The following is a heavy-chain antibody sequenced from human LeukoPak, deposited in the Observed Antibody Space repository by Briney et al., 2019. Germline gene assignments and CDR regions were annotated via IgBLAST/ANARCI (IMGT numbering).Heavy chain of an antibody. J-gene: IGHJ6*03. CDR2: IYTSGST. CDR3: ARENLVMIFQPMDV. CDR1: GGSISSGSYY. D-gene: IGHD3-9*01. V-gene: IGHV4-61*02. Sequence: SQTLSLTCTVSGGSISSGSYYWSWIRQPAGKGLEWIGRIYTSGSTNYNPSLKSRVTISVDTSKNQFSLKLSSVTAADTAVYYCARENLVMIFQPMDVWGKGTTVTVSS.